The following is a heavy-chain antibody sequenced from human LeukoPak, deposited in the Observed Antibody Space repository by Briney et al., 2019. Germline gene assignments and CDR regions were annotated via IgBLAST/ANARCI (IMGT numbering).Heavy chain of an antibody. V-gene: IGHV3-11*01. Sequence: GGSLRLFCAASGFSISDYYMSWIRQVPGKGLAWVSYISSSGGAIYYADSVKGRFSISRDNAKNSLYLQMNSLRAEDTAVYYCAREREGGLLEWLLEYWGQGTLVTVSS. D-gene: IGHD3-3*01. CDR1: GFSISDYY. CDR3: AREREGGLLEWLLEY. J-gene: IGHJ4*02. CDR2: ISSSGGAI.